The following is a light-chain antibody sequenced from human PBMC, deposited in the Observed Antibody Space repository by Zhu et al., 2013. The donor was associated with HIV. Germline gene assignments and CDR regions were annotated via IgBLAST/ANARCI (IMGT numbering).Light chain of an antibody. CDR2: QDD. V-gene: IGLV3-1*01. CDR1: NLRNKY. CDR3: QAWDTDNAMV. Sequence: SYELTQPPSLSVSPGQTASITCSGDNLRNKYICWYQQKTGQSPVLVIYQDDQRPSGIPERFSGSNSDNTATLTISGTQTLDEADYYCQAWDTDNAMVFGGGTKADRP. J-gene: IGLJ3*02.